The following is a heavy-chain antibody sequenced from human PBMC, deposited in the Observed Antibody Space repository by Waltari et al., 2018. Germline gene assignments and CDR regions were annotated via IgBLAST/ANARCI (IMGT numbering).Heavy chain of an antibody. D-gene: IGHD1-26*01. V-gene: IGHV1-2*02. Sequence: QVQLVQSGAEVTKHGASVKVSCQTSGYTFTGHAIHWVRQAPGQGPEWMGWISPNSGGTNYAQKFQGRVTMTRDTSITTAYMELSSLRSDDTAVYYCIKEIRAGSYIADYWGQGTLVTVSS. CDR1: GYTFTGHA. CDR3: IKEIRAGSYIADY. CDR2: ISPNSGGT. J-gene: IGHJ4*02.